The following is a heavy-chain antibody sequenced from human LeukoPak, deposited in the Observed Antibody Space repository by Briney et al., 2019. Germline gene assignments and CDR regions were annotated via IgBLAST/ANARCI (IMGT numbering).Heavy chain of an antibody. Sequence: GGSLRLSCAASGFTFSKYWMHWVRQGPGKELVWISRINSDGSSTSYADSVKGRFTISRDNPKNTLYLQMNSLRAEDTAVYYCARGGFGGYDSNFDYWGQGTLVTVSS. J-gene: IGHJ4*02. CDR2: INSDGSST. CDR3: ARGGFGGYDSNFDY. CDR1: GFTFSKYW. V-gene: IGHV3-74*01. D-gene: IGHD5-12*01.